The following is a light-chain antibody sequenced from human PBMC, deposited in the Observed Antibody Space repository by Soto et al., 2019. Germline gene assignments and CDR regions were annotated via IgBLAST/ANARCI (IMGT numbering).Light chain of an antibody. V-gene: IGKV3-20*01. CDR2: GAS. CDR3: QQYGSSPT. CDR1: QSVSSN. Sequence: EIVMTQPPATLSVSPGERATLSCRASQSVSSNLAWYQQKPGQAPRLLIYGASTRATDVPDRFSGGGSGTDFTLTISRLEPEDFAVYYCQQYGSSPTFGQGTKVDI. J-gene: IGKJ1*01.